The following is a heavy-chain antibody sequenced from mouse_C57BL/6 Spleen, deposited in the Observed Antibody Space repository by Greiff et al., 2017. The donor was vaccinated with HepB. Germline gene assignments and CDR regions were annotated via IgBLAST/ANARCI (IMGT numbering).Heavy chain of an antibody. J-gene: IGHJ3*01. CDR1: GFTFSNYW. CDR2: IRLKSDNYAT. D-gene: IGHD1-1*01. CDR3: TGHSITTVVPFAY. Sequence: EVKVEESGGGLVQPGGSMKLSCVASGFTFSNYWMNWVRQSPEKGLEWVAQIRLKSDNYATHYAESVKGRFTISRDDSKSSVYLQMNNLRAEDTGIYYCTGHSITTVVPFAYWGQGTLVTVSA. V-gene: IGHV6-3*01.